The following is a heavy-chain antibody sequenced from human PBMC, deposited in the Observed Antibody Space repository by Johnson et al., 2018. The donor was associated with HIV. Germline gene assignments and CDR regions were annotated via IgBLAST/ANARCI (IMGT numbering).Heavy chain of an antibody. CDR3: ARDKGYCSGGSCYASDAFDI. D-gene: IGHD2-15*01. V-gene: IGHV3-66*01. CDR2: IYSAGST. CDR1: GFTVSSSY. J-gene: IGHJ3*02. Sequence: VQLVESGGGLVQPGGSLRLSCAASGFTVSSSYMSWVRQAPGKVLEWVSVIYSAGSTYYADAVKGRFTISRDNSKNSLYLQMNSLRAEDTAVYYCARDKGYCSGGSCYASDAFDIWGQGTMVTVSS.